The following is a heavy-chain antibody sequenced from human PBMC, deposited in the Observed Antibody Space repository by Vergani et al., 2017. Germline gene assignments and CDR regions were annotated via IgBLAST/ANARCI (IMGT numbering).Heavy chain of an antibody. V-gene: IGHV4-39*01. CDR3: ARHSTVEWLVKLGWIDP. CDR1: GGYISSYY. CDR2: IYYSGST. D-gene: IGHD6-19*01. Sequence: QVQLQESGPGLVKPSETLSLTCTVSGGYISSYYWGWIRQPPGKGLEWIASIYYSGSTYYNPSLKSRVTISVDTSKNQFSLKLSSVTAADTAVYFCARHSTVEWLVKLGWIDPWGQGILFTVSS. J-gene: IGHJ5*02.